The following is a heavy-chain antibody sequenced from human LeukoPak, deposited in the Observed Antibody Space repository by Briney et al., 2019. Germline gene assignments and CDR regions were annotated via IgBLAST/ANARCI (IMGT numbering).Heavy chain of an antibody. CDR1: GFTFSAYS. D-gene: IGHD1-14*01. Sequence: PGGSLRLSCAASGFTFSAYSMNWVRQAPGKGLEWASYIVTSGSTIYYADSVEGRFTISRDNAKNSLYLQMNSLRDEDTAVYYCARILGLTLDYWGQGALVTVSS. CDR2: IVTSGSTI. J-gene: IGHJ4*02. V-gene: IGHV3-48*02. CDR3: ARILGLTLDY.